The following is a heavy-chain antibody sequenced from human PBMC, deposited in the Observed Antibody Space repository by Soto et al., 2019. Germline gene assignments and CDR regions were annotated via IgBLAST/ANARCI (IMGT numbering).Heavy chain of an antibody. Sequence: GGSLRLSCAASGFTFSSFSMRWVRQAPGKGLEWVSAISGRGDTIYYADSVKGRFTISRYNSKSTVHLQMNSLRAEDTALYFCTKVASDYRHGMDVWGQGTTVTVSS. D-gene: IGHD4-17*01. CDR1: GFTFSSFS. J-gene: IGHJ6*02. V-gene: IGHV3-23*01. CDR2: ISGRGDTI. CDR3: TKVASDYRHGMDV.